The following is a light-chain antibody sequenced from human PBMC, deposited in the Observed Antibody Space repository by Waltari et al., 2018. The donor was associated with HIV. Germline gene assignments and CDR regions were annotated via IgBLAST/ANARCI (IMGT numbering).Light chain of an antibody. CDR2: AAS. J-gene: IGKJ2*01. Sequence: DIQLTQSPSSLSASVGDRVTIPCRASQGIAKHLALYQQKPGKVPKLLIYAASTLQSGVPSRFSGGGSETDFTLTISSLQPEDVASYYCQKYNSAPYTFGQGTRLEIK. CDR1: QGIAKH. V-gene: IGKV1-27*01. CDR3: QKYNSAPYT.